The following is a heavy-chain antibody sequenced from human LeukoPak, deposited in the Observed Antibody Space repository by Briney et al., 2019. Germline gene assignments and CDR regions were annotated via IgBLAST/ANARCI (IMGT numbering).Heavy chain of an antibody. Sequence: SETLSLTCAVYGGSFSGYYWSLIRQPPGKGLEWIGEINHSGSTNYNPSLKSRVTISVDTSKNQFSLKLSSVTAADTAVYYCARGLIRLWFGEYYFDYWGQGTLVTVSS. V-gene: IGHV4-34*01. CDR2: INHSGST. CDR3: ARGLIRLWFGEYYFDY. D-gene: IGHD3-10*01. CDR1: GGSFSGYY. J-gene: IGHJ4*02.